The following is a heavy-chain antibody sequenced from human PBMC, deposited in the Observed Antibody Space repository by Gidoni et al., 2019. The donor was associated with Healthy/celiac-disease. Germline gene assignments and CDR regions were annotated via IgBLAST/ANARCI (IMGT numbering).Heavy chain of an antibody. Sequence: QVQLVQSGAEVKKPGASVKVSCKASGYTFTGYYMHWLRQAPGQGLEWMGWINPNSGGTNYAQKFQGWVTMTRDTSISTAYMELSRLRSDDTAVYYCARGGYCSSTSCFYYYYGMDVWGQGTTVTVSS. D-gene: IGHD2-2*01. CDR2: INPNSGGT. J-gene: IGHJ6*02. CDR3: ARGGYCSSTSCFYYYYGMDV. CDR1: GYTFTGYY. V-gene: IGHV1-2*04.